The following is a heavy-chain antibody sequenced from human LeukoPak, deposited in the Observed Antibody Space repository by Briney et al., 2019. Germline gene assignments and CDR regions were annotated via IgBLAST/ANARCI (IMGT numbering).Heavy chain of an antibody. CDR3: AGGNYDFWSGYSFDY. V-gene: IGHV3-11*04. Sequence: GGSLRLSCAASGFTFSDYYMSWIRQAPGKGLEWVSYISSSGSTIYYADSVKGRFTISRDNAKNSLYLQMNSLRAEDTAVYYCAGGNYDFWSGYSFDYWGQGTLVTVSS. J-gene: IGHJ4*02. CDR2: ISSSGSTI. CDR1: GFTFSDYY. D-gene: IGHD3-3*01.